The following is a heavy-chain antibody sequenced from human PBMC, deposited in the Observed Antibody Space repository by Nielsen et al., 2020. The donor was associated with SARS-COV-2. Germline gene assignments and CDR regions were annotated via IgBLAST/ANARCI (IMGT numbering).Heavy chain of an antibody. Sequence: GGSLRLSCVVSGLTLSSSYMSWVRQAPGKGLQWVSMIYDDGRTYYADSVKGRFSISRDTSKNTLYLQMNSLRAEDTAVYYCAKGLSGSYYEAFDYWGQGTLVTVSS. D-gene: IGHD1-26*01. V-gene: IGHV3-66*02. CDR3: AKGLSGSYYEAFDY. J-gene: IGHJ4*02. CDR1: GLTLSSSY. CDR2: IYDDGRT.